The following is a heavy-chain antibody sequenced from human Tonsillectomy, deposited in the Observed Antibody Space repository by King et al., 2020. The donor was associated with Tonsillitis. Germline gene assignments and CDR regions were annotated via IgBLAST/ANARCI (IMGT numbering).Heavy chain of an antibody. Sequence: QLVQSGAEVKKPASSVKVSCKASGDTFSSYGIHWVRQAPGQGLEWMGGIIPIFGTVNYAQKFQGRVTITADESTSTAYMELNSLTSEDTAVYYCTARLSTVVTTNGPFDIWGQGTMVTVSA. CDR1: GDTFSSYG. J-gene: IGHJ3*02. D-gene: IGHD2-8*01. V-gene: IGHV1-69*01. CDR2: IIPIFGTV. CDR3: TARLSTVVTTNGPFDI.